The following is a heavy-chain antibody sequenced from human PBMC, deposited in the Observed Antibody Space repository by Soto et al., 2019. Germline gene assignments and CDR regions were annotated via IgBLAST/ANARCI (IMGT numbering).Heavy chain of an antibody. J-gene: IGHJ6*02. V-gene: IGHV3-33*01. CDR1: GFTFSSYG. D-gene: IGHD2-2*01. CDR2: IWYDGSNK. CDR3: ARDGARDCSSTSCYPLHYYYGMDV. Sequence: PGGSLRLSCAASGFTFSSYGMHWVRQAPGKGLEWVAVIWYDGSNKYYADSVKGRFTISRDNSKNTLYLQMNSLRAEDTAVYYCARDGARDCSSTSCYPLHYYYGMDVWGQGTTVTVSS.